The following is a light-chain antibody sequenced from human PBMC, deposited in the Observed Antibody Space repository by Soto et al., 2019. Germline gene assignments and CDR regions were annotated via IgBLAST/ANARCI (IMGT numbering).Light chain of an antibody. V-gene: IGKV1-39*01. CDR1: QSISSY. CDR3: QQSYSTPIYT. J-gene: IGKJ2*01. Sequence: DIQMTQSPSSLSVSVGERVTITCRASQSISSYLNWYQQKPGKAPKLLIYAASSLQSGVPSRFSGSGSGTDFTLTISSLQPEDFATYYCQQSYSTPIYTFGQGTKLEIK. CDR2: AAS.